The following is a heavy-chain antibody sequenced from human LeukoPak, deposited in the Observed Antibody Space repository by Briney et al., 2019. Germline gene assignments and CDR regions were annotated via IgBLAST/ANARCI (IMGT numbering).Heavy chain of an antibody. Sequence: ASVKVSCKASGYTFTGYYMHWVRQAPGQGLEWMGWINPNSGGTNYAQEFQGRVTMTRDTSISTAYMELSRLRSDDTAVYYCARDYYDSSGYRNDAFDIWGQGTMVTVSS. CDR1: GYTFTGYY. J-gene: IGHJ3*02. CDR3: ARDYYDSSGYRNDAFDI. D-gene: IGHD3-22*01. V-gene: IGHV1-2*02. CDR2: INPNSGGT.